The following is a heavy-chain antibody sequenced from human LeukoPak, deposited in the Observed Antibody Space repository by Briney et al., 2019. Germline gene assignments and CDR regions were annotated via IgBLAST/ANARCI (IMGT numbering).Heavy chain of an antibody. CDR1: GGSISSYY. CDR3: ARDSGSYRNFDY. V-gene: IGHV4-59*01. D-gene: IGHD1-26*01. CDR2: IYYSGST. Sequence: ASETLSLTCTVSGGSISSYYWSWLRQPPGKGLEWIGYIYYSGSTSYNPSLKSRVTISVDTSKNQFSLKLSSVTAADTAVYYCARDSGSYRNFDYWGQGTLVTVSS. J-gene: IGHJ4*02.